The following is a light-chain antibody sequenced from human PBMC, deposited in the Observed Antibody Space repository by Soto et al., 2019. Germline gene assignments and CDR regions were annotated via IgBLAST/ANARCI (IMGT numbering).Light chain of an antibody. Sequence: DIQMTQSPSTLSASVGDRVTITCRASQSVSNYLAWYQQKPGKAPKLLIYDASSLESGVPSRFSGSGSGRDFTLSISSLQPDDFGTYYCQQYNSYSWTFGQGTKVDI. CDR1: QSVSNY. CDR2: DAS. CDR3: QQYNSYSWT. J-gene: IGKJ1*01. V-gene: IGKV1-5*01.